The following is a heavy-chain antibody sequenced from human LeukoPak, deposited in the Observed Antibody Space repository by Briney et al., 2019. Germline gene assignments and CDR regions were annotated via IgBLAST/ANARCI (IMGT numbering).Heavy chain of an antibody. CDR2: ISYDGSNK. Sequence: PGRPLRLSCAASGFTFSSYAMHWVRQAPGKGLEWVAVISYDGSNKYYADSVKGRFTISRDNSKNTLYLQMNSLRAEDTAVYYCARDRGDSSGYQYYYYGMDVWGQGTTVTVSS. CDR3: ARDRGDSSGYQYYYYGMDV. CDR1: GFTFSSYA. J-gene: IGHJ6*02. V-gene: IGHV3-30-3*01. D-gene: IGHD3-22*01.